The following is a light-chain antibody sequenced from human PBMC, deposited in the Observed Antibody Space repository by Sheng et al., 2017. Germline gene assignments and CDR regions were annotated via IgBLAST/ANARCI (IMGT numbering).Light chain of an antibody. J-gene: IGLJ3*02. V-gene: IGLV3-21*02. CDR3: QVWDSSSWV. CDR1: NVGSKS. Sequence: SFVLTQPPSVSVAPGQTASLICGGNNVGSKSVHWYRQKSGQAPVLVVYDDSDRPSGIPERLSGSNSGNTATLTIRRVEAGDEADYYCQVWDSSSWVFGGGTKLTVL. CDR2: DDS.